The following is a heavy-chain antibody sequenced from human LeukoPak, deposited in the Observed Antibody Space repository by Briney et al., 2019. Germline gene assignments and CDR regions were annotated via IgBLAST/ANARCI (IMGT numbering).Heavy chain of an antibody. CDR1: GGSISSYY. CDR3: ARGTYYYDSSGYFDY. V-gene: IGHV4-4*07. D-gene: IGHD3-22*01. J-gene: IGHJ4*02. CDR2: IYTSGST. Sequence: PSETLSLTCTGSGGSISSYYWSWLRQPPGKGLEGIRRIYTSGSTNYNPSLKSRVTMSVDTSKTQFSLKLSSVTAADTAVYYCARGTYYYDSSGYFDYWGQGTLVTVSS.